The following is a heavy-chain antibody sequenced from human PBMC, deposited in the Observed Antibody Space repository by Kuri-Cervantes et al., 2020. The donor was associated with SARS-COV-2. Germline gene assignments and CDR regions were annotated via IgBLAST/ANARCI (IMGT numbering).Heavy chain of an antibody. CDR3: ARVIVGATDYYYYMDV. CDR2: IYYSGST. Sequence: GSLRLSCTVSGGSISSSSYYWGWIRQPPGKGLEWIGSIYYSGSTYYNPSLKSRVTISVDTSKNQFSLKLSSVTAADTAVYYCARVIVGATDYYYYMDVWGKGTTVTVSS. V-gene: IGHV4-39*07. CDR1: GGSISSSSYY. D-gene: IGHD1-26*01. J-gene: IGHJ6*03.